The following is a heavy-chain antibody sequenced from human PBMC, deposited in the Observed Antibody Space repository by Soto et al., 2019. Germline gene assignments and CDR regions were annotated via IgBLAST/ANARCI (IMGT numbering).Heavy chain of an antibody. D-gene: IGHD5-12*01. Sequence: ASVKVSCKASGYTFIGYYIHWVRQAPGQGLEWMGWINPNSGGAKYSQKFQAWVTMTSDTSISTACMELSRLKSDDTAVYYCARSGGGYDLGDYWGQGTLVTVSS. CDR2: INPNSGGA. J-gene: IGHJ4*02. CDR1: GYTFIGYY. V-gene: IGHV1-2*04. CDR3: ARSGGGYDLGDY.